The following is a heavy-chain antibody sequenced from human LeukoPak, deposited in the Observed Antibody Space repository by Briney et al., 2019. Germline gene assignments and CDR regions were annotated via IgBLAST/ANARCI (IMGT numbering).Heavy chain of an antibody. CDR2: FDPEDGET. Sequence: ASVKVSCKVSGYTLTELSMHWVRQAPGKGLEWMGGFDPEDGETIYAQKFQGRVTMTEDTSTDTAYMELSSLRSEDTAVYCCATGGYYSSSWFQRWDYWGQGTLVTVSS. CDR1: GYTLTELS. V-gene: IGHV1-24*01. J-gene: IGHJ4*02. CDR3: ATGGYYSSSWFQRWDY. D-gene: IGHD6-13*01.